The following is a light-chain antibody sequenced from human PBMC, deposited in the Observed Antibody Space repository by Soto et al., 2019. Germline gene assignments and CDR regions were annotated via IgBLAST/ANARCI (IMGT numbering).Light chain of an antibody. V-gene: IGKV1-5*01. CDR3: QQHSNYPLT. Sequence: DIQMTQSPSTLSASVGDRVTITCRASQNIKNWLAWYQQRPGQAPKLLISEGSSLESGVPSTFSGTASGTEFTLTISSLQPDDSATYYCQQHSNYPLTFGGGTKVDIK. CDR1: QNIKNW. CDR2: EGS. J-gene: IGKJ4*01.